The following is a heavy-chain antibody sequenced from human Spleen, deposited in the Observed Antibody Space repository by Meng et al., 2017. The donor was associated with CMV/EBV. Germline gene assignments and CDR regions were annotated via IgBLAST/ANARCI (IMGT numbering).Heavy chain of an antibody. CDR3: ASAFSGYEPFDN. Sequence: GGSLRLSCAASGFTFSNSAMSWVRQAPGKGLEWVSSISRSSAYIYYADSVKGRFTISRDNAESSVYLQMNSLRVEDTAVYYCASAFSGYEPFDNWGQGTLVTVSS. D-gene: IGHD5-12*01. CDR2: ISRSSAYI. J-gene: IGHJ4*02. V-gene: IGHV3-21*06. CDR1: GFTFSNSA.